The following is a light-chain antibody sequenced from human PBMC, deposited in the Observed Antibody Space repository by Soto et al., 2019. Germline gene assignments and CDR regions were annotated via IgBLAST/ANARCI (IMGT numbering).Light chain of an antibody. V-gene: IGKV1-39*01. Sequence: DIQMTQSPSSLSASVGDRVTITCRASQSISNYLNWYQQKPGKAPKLLIYGASNLQSGVPSRFSGSESGTDFTLTISSLQPEDFATYYCQQSYSTPRTFGQGNKVEIK. CDR3: QQSYSTPRT. CDR1: QSISNY. J-gene: IGKJ1*01. CDR2: GAS.